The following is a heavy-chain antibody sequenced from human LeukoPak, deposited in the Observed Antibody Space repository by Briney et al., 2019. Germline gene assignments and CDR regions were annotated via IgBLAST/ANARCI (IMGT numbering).Heavy chain of an antibody. CDR1: GGSISSGDYY. D-gene: IGHD1-26*01. V-gene: IGHV4-30-4*08. J-gene: IGHJ4*02. Sequence: PSETLSLTCTVSGGSISSGDYYWRWIRQPPGKGLEWIGYIYYSGSTYYNPSLKSRVTISVDTSKNQFSLKLSSVTAADTAVYYCAREKVGATVDYWGQGTLVTVSS. CDR2: IYYSGST. CDR3: AREKVGATVDY.